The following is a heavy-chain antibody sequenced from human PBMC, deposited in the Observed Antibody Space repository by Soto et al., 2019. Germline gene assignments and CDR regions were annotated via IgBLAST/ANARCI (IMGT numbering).Heavy chain of an antibody. CDR2: ISTYNGNT. CDR3: ARRLYGDYDY. CDR1: GYSFTTSG. J-gene: IGHJ4*02. V-gene: IGHV1-18*01. D-gene: IGHD4-17*01. Sequence: QAQLVQSGAEVQEPGASVNVSCKASGYSFTTSGITWVRQAPGQGLEWMGWISTYNGNTNYAQKLQDRVTLTTDTSTSTAYMELRSLRSDDTAVYYCARRLYGDYDYWGQGTLVTVSS.